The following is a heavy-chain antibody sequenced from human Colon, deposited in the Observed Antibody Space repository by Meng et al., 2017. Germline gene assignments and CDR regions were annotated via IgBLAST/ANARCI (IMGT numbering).Heavy chain of an antibody. V-gene: IGHV3-23*01. D-gene: IGHD3-22*01. J-gene: IGHJ4*02. CDR2: IKSGGDKT. CDR3: AKTGCRSSGYYCFGG. CDR1: GFTFSSYA. Sequence: GESLKISCAASGFTFSSYAMSWVRQSPGKGLEWVSSIKSGGDKTYFADSVKGRFTISRDNSKNTVFLQMNSLRAEDTAIYSCAKTGCRSSGYYCFGGWGQGTLVTVSS.